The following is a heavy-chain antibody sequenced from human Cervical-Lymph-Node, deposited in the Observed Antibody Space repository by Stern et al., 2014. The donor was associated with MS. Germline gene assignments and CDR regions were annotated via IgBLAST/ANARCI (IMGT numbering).Heavy chain of an antibody. D-gene: IGHD1-1*01. J-gene: IGHJ4*02. CDR1: GFTVSRDY. Sequence: EAQLVESGGGVIQPGGSLRLSCTASGFTVSRDYMTLVRQAPGKGLELVSLITNVGSTFYTDPVKGRFTISRDDSKNTVYLHMTSLRAEDTAMYYCARDTSSPERSDWWGQGTLVTVSS. V-gene: IGHV3-53*01. CDR3: ARDTSSPERSDW. CDR2: ITNVGST.